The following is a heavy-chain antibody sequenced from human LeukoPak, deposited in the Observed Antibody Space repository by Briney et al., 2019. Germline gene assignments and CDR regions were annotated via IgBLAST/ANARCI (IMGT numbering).Heavy chain of an antibody. J-gene: IGHJ4*02. V-gene: IGHV4-34*01. CDR1: GGSFSGYY. Sequence: SETLSLTCAVYGGSFSGYYWSWIRQPPGKGLEWIGEINHSGSTNYNPSLKSRVTISVDTSKNQFSLKLSSVTAADTAVYYCARDAVAGTVHFDYWGQGTLVTVSS. D-gene: IGHD6-19*01. CDR3: ARDAVAGTVHFDY. CDR2: INHSGST.